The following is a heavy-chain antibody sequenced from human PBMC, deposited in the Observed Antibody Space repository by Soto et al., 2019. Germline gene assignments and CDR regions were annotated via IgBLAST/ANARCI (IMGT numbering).Heavy chain of an antibody. J-gene: IGHJ6*02. CDR3: ARGCNGWLLHHEYGMDV. V-gene: IGHV3-33*01. D-gene: IGHD3-22*01. Sequence: QVQLVESGGGVVQPGRSLRLSCAASGFTFSSYGMHWVRQAPGKGLEWVAVIWYDGSNKYYADSVKGRFTISRDNSKNTMYQQMNRLRAEETAVYYCARGCNGWLLHHEYGMDVWGQGTTVTVSS. CDR1: GFTFSSYG. CDR2: IWYDGSNK.